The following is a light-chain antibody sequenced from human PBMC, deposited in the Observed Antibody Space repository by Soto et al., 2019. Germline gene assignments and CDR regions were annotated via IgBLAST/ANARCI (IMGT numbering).Light chain of an antibody. V-gene: IGKV2-30*01. J-gene: IGKJ4*01. CDR3: VQGTQWPGT. CDR2: QVS. Sequence: DIVMTQSPVSLPVTLGQPASISCRSSQSLVFRDGNTYLNWFQQRPGQSPRRLIYQVSNRDSGVPDRFSGRGSGTDFTLKISSVEAEDVAVYYCVQGTQWPGTFGGGTKVEIK. CDR1: QSLVFRDGNTY.